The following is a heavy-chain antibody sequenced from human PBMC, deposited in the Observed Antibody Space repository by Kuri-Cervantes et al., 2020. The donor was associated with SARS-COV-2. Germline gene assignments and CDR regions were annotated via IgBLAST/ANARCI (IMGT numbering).Heavy chain of an antibody. J-gene: IGHJ5*02. V-gene: IGHV6-1*01. CDR3: ARGPAITIFGVLRGRENWFDP. CDR1: GDSVSSNSVA. CDR2: TYYRSKWYN. D-gene: IGHD3-3*01. Sequence: SQTLSLTCAISGDSVSSNSVAWNWIRQSPSRGLEWLGRTYYRSKWYNDYAVSVKSRITINPDTSKNQFSLQLNSVTPEDTAVYYCARGPAITIFGVLRGRENWFDPWGQGTLVTVSS.